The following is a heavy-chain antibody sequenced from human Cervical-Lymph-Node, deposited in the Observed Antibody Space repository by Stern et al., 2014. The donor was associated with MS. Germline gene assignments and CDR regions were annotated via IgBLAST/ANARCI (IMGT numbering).Heavy chain of an antibody. CDR1: GGSLTNHY. J-gene: IGHJ4*02. CDR3: ARVAYGYGGKGILYN. Sequence: QVQLQESGPGLVKPSGTLSLTCSVSGGSLTNHYWTWVRQPPGKGLECLGYIYYRGNTNYNPSLKSRVTMSVDTSKNQFSLNLTSVTAADTAVYYCARVAYGYGGKGILYNWGQGTLVSVSS. V-gene: IGHV4-59*11. D-gene: IGHD4-23*01. CDR2: IYYRGNT.